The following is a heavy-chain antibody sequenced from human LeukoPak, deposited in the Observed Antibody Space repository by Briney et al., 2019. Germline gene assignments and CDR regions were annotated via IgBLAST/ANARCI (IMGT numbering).Heavy chain of an antibody. Sequence: SVKVSCKASGGTFSSYAISWVRQAPGQGLEWMGRIIPIFGIANYAQKFQGRVTITADKSTSTAYMELSSLRSEDTAVYYCASGGPEMATIGGDYFDYWGQGTLVTVSP. V-gene: IGHV1-69*04. CDR2: IIPIFGIA. CDR3: ASGGPEMATIGGDYFDY. CDR1: GGTFSSYA. D-gene: IGHD5-24*01. J-gene: IGHJ4*02.